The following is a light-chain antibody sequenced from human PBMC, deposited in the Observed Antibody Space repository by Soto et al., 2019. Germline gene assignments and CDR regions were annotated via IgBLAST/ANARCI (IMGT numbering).Light chain of an antibody. V-gene: IGLV4-69*01. CDR1: SGHSNYA. Sequence: QSALTQSPSASASLGASVKLTCTLSSGHSNYAIACHQQQPEKVPRYLMKLNSDGSHSKGDGIPDRFSGSSSGAERYLTISSLQSDDEADYYCETWGTGIQVVGGGTNLTVL. CDR3: ETWGTGIQV. J-gene: IGLJ3*02. CDR2: LNSDGSH.